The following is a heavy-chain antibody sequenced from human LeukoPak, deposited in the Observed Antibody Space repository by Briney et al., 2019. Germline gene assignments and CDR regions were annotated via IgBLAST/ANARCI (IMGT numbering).Heavy chain of an antibody. D-gene: IGHD3-22*01. V-gene: IGHV1-69*13. CDR3: ARRFGYDRSFAFDI. CDR1: GGTFSSYA. CDR2: IIPIFGTA. Sequence: SVKVSCKASGGTFSSYAISWVRQAPGQGLEWMGGIIPIFGTANYAQKFQGRVTITADESTSTAYMELSSLRSEDTAVYYCARRFGYDRSFAFDIWGQGTMVTVSS. J-gene: IGHJ3*02.